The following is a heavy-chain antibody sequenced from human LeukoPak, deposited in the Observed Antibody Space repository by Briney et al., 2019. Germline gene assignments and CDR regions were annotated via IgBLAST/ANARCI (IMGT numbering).Heavy chain of an antibody. CDR3: ARGSLDTGYCSSTSCYRAAFDT. Sequence: ASVKVSCKASGGTFSSYAISWVRQAPGQGLEWMGGIIPIFGTANYAQKFQGRVTITTDESTSTAYMELSSLRSEDTAVYYCARGSLDTGYCSSTSCYRAAFDTWGQGTMVTVSS. CDR2: IIPIFGTA. D-gene: IGHD2-2*02. J-gene: IGHJ3*02. CDR1: GGTFSSYA. V-gene: IGHV1-69*05.